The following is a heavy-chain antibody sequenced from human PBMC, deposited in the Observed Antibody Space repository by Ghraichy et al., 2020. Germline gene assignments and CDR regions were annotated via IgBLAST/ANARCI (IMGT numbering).Heavy chain of an antibody. V-gene: IGHV3-7*01. J-gene: IGHJ6*02. D-gene: IGHD6-19*01. Sequence: LTCAASGFTFSSYWMSWVRQAPGKGLEWVANIKQDGSEKYSVDSVKGRFTISRDNAKNSLYLQMNRLRAEATAVYYCASSSKDYYYYGMDVWGQGTTVTVAS. CDR3: ASSSKDYYYYGMDV. CDR2: IKQDGSEK. CDR1: GFTFSSYW.